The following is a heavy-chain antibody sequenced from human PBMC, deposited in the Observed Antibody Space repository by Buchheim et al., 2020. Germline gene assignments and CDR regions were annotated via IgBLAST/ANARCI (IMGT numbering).Heavy chain of an antibody. Sequence: QVQLVESGGGVVQPGRSLRLSCAASGFTFSSYAMHWVRQAPGKGLEWVAVISYDGSNKYYADSVKGRFTISRDNSKNTLYLQMNSLRAEDTAVYYCARGDYSSGGGNDYWGQGTL. V-gene: IGHV3-30-3*01. J-gene: IGHJ4*02. CDR3: ARGDYSSGGGNDY. CDR2: ISYDGSNK. D-gene: IGHD6-19*01. CDR1: GFTFSSYA.